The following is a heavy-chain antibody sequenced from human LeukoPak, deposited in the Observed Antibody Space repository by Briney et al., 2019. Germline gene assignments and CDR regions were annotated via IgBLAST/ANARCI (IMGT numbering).Heavy chain of an antibody. CDR3: AKDSYSSSWYWFDS. J-gene: IGHJ5*01. Sequence: GGSLRLSCAASRFNFNNYWMSWVRQAPGRGLEWVANIKEDGSVKYYVDSVKGRFIISRDNAKSSLYLQMNSLRAEDTAFYYCAKDSYSSSWYWFDSWGQGTLVTVSS. CDR1: RFNFNNYW. V-gene: IGHV3-7*03. D-gene: IGHD6-13*01. CDR2: IKEDGSVK.